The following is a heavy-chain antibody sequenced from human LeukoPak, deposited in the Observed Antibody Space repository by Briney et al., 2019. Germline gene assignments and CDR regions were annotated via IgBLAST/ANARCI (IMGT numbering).Heavy chain of an antibody. CDR1: GGSISSGSYY. Sequence: SQTLSLTCTVSGGSISSGSYYWTWIRQPAGKGLEWIGRVYINGSTNYNPSLKSRVTISVDTSKNHFSLKLTSVTAADTAVYYCARGLEWGDGFDIWGQGTMVTVSP. CDR3: ARGLEWGDGFDI. CDR2: VYINGST. D-gene: IGHD1-1*01. J-gene: IGHJ3*02. V-gene: IGHV4-61*02.